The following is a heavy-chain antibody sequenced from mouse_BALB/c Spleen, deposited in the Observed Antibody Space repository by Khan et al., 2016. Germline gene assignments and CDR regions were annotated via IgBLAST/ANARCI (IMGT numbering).Heavy chain of an antibody. CDR1: GYSITSDYA. CDR2: ISYSGSN. V-gene: IGHV3-2*02. CDR3: ARSGPFYFDY. Sequence: EVQLQESGPGLVKPSQSLSLTCTVTGYSITSDYAWNWIRQFPGNKLEWMGYISYSGSNRYNPCLKSRISITRDTSKNQFFLQLHSVTTEDTATYYCARSGPFYFDYWGQGTTLTVSS. D-gene: IGHD4-1*01. J-gene: IGHJ2*01.